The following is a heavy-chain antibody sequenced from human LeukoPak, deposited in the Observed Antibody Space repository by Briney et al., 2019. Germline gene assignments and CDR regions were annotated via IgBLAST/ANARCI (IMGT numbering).Heavy chain of an antibody. D-gene: IGHD3-22*01. CDR2: INSDGSSK. Sequence: PGGSLRLSCAASGFTFSSYWMHWVRQAPGKGLVWVSRINSDGSSKSYADSVKGRFTISRDNAKNTLYLQMNSLRAEDTAVYYCARERYYDSSGYYPIDYWGQGTLVTVSS. CDR1: GFTFSSYW. CDR3: ARERYYDSSGYYPIDY. V-gene: IGHV3-74*01. J-gene: IGHJ4*02.